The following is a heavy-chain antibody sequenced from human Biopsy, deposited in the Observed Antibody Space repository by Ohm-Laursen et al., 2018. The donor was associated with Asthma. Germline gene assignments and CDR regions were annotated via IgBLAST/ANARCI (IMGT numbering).Heavy chain of an antibody. CDR2: INPNSGAT. D-gene: IGHD6-13*01. J-gene: IGHJ5*02. CDR1: GYPFIGYP. Sequence: ASVKVSCKASGYPFIGYPIHWMRQAPGQGLEWMGRINPNSGATNYAQKFQGRVTMTRDTSISTAYMEVSRLRSDDTAVYYCARGQKSAGDRWFDPWGQGTLVTVSS. V-gene: IGHV1-2*06. CDR3: ARGQKSAGDRWFDP.